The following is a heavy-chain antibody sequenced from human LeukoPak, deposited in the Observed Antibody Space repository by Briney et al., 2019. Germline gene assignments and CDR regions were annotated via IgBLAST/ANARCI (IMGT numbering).Heavy chain of an antibody. V-gene: IGHV3-23*01. CDR2: ISNSGDST. Sequence: GGSLRLSCAASRFTFTTYAMSWVRQAPGKGLEWVSTISNSGDSTYYADSVKGRFTISRDNAKNSLYLQMNSLRAEDTAVYYCARNEAGRYYYGMDVWGQGTTVTVSS. CDR3: ARNEAGRYYYGMDV. CDR1: RFTFTTYA. D-gene: IGHD3-10*01. J-gene: IGHJ6*02.